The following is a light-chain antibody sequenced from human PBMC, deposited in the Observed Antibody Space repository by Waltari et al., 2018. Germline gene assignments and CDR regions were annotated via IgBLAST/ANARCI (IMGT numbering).Light chain of an antibody. J-gene: IGKJ2*01. CDR1: QSISSW. Sequence: DIQMTQSPSTLSASVGDRVTITCRASQSISSWLAWYQQKPGKAPKLLIYKASSVESGVPSRFSGSGSATEFTLTISSLQPDDFATYYCQQYNSYPYTFGQGTKLEIK. V-gene: IGKV1-5*03. CDR2: KAS. CDR3: QQYNSYPYT.